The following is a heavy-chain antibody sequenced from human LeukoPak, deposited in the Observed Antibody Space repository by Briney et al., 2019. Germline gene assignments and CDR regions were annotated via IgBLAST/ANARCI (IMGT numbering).Heavy chain of an antibody. CDR3: AKHYSSSTSCYYYYYYGMAV. V-gene: IGHV3-23*01. Sequence: GGSLRLSCAASGFTFSSYAVRCVRQARGEGLEWVSAISGSGGRTYYADSVEGRFTISRDNSKNTLYLQMTSLRAEDTAVYYCAKHYSSSTSCYYYYYYGMAVWGKATTVTVSS. CDR2: ISGSGGRT. D-gene: IGHD2-2*01. CDR1: GFTFSSYA. J-gene: IGHJ6*04.